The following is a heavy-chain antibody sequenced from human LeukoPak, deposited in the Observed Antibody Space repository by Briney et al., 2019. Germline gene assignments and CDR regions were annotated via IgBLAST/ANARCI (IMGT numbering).Heavy chain of an antibody. CDR3: ASGAYSSDSGDY. Sequence: GGSLRLSCAASGFTFSSYGMHWVRQAPGKGLEWVSYISSSGSTIYYADSVKGRFTISRDNAKNSLYLQMNSLRAEDTAVYYCASGAYSSDSGDYWGQGTLVTVSS. V-gene: IGHV3-48*04. J-gene: IGHJ4*02. CDR1: GFTFSSYG. CDR2: ISSSGSTI. D-gene: IGHD6-19*01.